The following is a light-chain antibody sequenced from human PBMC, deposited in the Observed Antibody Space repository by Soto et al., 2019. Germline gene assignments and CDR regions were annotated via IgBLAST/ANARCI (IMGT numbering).Light chain of an antibody. CDR1: SSDVGSYNL. CDR3: CSYAGSSTFHVV. Sequence: QSVLTQPASVSGSPGQSITISCTGTSSDVGSYNLVSWYQQHPGKAPKLMIYEGSKRPSGVSNRFSGSKSGNPASLTISGLQAEDEADYYCCSYAGSSTFHVVFGGGTKLTVL. J-gene: IGLJ2*01. CDR2: EGS. V-gene: IGLV2-23*03.